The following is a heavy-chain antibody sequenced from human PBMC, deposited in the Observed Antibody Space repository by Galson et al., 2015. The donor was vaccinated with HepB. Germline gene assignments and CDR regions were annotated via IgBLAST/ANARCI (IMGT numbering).Heavy chain of an antibody. J-gene: IGHJ4*02. Sequence: TLSLTCTVSGGSISDNYWSWIRQPAGKGLEWIGRIYLSGSTYYNPSLMSRVTMSADTSKNQLSLNLNSVTAADTAVYYCARDPPYSFGWYFDCWGQGTLVTVSS. CDR1: GGSISDNY. V-gene: IGHV4-4*07. CDR2: IYLSGST. D-gene: IGHD6-19*01. CDR3: ARDPPYSFGWYFDC.